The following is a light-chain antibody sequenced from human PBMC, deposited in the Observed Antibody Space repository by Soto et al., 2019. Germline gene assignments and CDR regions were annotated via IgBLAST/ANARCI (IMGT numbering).Light chain of an antibody. Sequence: QSALTQPASVSGSPGQSITISCTGTSSDVGRYNYVSWYQHHPGKAPKLMIYAVNNRPSGVSDRFSGFKSGNTASLTISGLQAEDLADYYCSSYTGVITPLLVFGGGTKLTVL. J-gene: IGLJ2*01. CDR1: SSDVGRYNY. CDR2: AVN. CDR3: SSYTGVITPLLV. V-gene: IGLV2-14*01.